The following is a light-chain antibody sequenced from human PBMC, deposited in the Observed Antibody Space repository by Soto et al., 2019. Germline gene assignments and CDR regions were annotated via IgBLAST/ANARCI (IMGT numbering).Light chain of an antibody. CDR1: YSNIGSNS. V-gene: IGLV1-44*01. Sequence: QSVLNQPPSASGIPGQSVTISCSGSYSNIGSNSVNWYQKLPGKAPKLLIYSDDQRPSGVPARFSASKAGTAASLAISGLQPEDEAEYYCAPWDDNLNGPVFGGGTQLTVL. CDR3: APWDDNLNGPV. J-gene: IGLJ7*01. CDR2: SDD.